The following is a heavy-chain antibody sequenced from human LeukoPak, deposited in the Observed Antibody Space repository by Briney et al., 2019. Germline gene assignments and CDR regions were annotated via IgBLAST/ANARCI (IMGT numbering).Heavy chain of an antibody. V-gene: IGHV1-2*02. Sequence: GASVKVSCKASGYTFTGYYMHWVRQAPGQGLEWMGWINPNSGGTNYAQKLQGRVTMTRDTSISTAYMELSRLRSDDTAVYYCARGPTVIAVAGTFPDYWGQGTLDTVSS. CDR2: INPNSGGT. CDR3: ARGPTVIAVAGTFPDY. CDR1: GYTFTGYY. J-gene: IGHJ4*02. D-gene: IGHD6-19*01.